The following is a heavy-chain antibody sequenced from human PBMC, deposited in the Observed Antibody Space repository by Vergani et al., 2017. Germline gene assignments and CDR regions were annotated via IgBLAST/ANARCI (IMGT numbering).Heavy chain of an antibody. V-gene: IGHV4-61*05. J-gene: IGHJ5*02. CDR2: IYYSGST. CDR3: AREGDTTGTSWYNWFDP. Sequence: QLQLQESGPGLVKPSETLSLTCTVSGGSISSSSYYWSWIRQPPGKGLEWIGYIYYSGSTNYNPSLKSRVTISVDTSKNQFSLKLSSVTAADTAVYYCAREGDTTGTSWYNWFDPWGQGTLVTVSS. CDR1: GGSISSSSYY. D-gene: IGHD1-1*01.